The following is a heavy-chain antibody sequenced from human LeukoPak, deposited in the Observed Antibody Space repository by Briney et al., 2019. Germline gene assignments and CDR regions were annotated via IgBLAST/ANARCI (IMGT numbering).Heavy chain of an antibody. CDR2: ISAYNGNT. CDR1: GYSFIKYD. J-gene: IGHJ6*02. D-gene: IGHD2-2*01. CDR3: ARVPYCSSTSCYVRVYYYYGMDV. Sequence: GASVKVSCKASGYSFIKYDIHWVRQAPGQGLEWMGWISAYNGNTNYAQKLQGRVTMTTDTSTSTAYMELRSLRSDDTAVYYCARVPYCSSTSCYVRVYYYYGMDVWGQGTTVTVSS. V-gene: IGHV1-18*01.